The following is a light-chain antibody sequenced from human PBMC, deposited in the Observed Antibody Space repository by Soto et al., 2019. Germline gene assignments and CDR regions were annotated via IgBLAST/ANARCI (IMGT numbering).Light chain of an antibody. Sequence: IQLTPSPSSLSASVGDRVTITFRASQGISSYLAWYQQKPGKAPKLLIYAASTLQSGVPSRFSGSGSGTDFTLTISSLQPEDFATYYCQQLNSYPRTFGQGTRLEIK. CDR2: AAS. J-gene: IGKJ5*01. CDR1: QGISSY. CDR3: QQLNSYPRT. V-gene: IGKV1-9*01.